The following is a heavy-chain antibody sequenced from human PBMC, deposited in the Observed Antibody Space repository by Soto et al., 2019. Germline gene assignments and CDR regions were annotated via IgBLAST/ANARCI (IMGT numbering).Heavy chain of an antibody. Sequence: PSETLSLTCTVSGGSISSYYWSWIRQPPGKGLEWIGYIYYSGSTNYNPSLKSRVTISVDTSKNQFSLKLSSVTAADTAVYYCARHPRIGPPRYSSSWYEENNWFDPWGQGTLVTVSS. D-gene: IGHD6-13*01. J-gene: IGHJ5*02. V-gene: IGHV4-59*08. CDR3: ARHPRIGPPRYSSSWYEENNWFDP. CDR1: GGSISSYY. CDR2: IYYSGST.